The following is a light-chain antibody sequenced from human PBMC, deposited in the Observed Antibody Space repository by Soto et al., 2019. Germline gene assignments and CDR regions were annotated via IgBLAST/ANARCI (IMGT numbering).Light chain of an antibody. CDR3: QQYGGSPPYT. V-gene: IGKV3-20*01. J-gene: IGKJ2*01. CDR2: GAS. CDR1: QSLSSSY. Sequence: IVWTQSPGTLSLSPGERATLSCRASQSLSSSYLAWYQQKPGQAPRLLIYGASSRATGIPDRFSGSRSGTGFTLTICRLEPEDFAVYYCQQYGGSPPYTFGQGTKVEIK.